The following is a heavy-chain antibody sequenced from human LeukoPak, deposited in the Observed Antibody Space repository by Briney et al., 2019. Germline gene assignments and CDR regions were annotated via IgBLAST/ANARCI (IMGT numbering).Heavy chain of an antibody. CDR2: IWYDGSNK. J-gene: IGHJ4*02. CDR3: ARDGYNYGFDY. D-gene: IGHD5-24*01. V-gene: IGHV3-33*08. CDR1: GFTFSGYG. Sequence: GGSLRLSCAASGFTFSGYGMHWGRQAPGEGLEWVAVIWYDGSNKNYADSVKGRFTITRDNSKNTLSLQMNSLRGEDTAVYSCARDGYNYGFDYWGQGTLVTVSS.